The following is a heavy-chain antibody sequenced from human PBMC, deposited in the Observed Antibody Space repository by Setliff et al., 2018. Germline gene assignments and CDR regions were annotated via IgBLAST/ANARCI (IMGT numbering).Heavy chain of an antibody. CDR2: ISAYNDNT. V-gene: IGHV1-18*04. Sequence: GASVKVSCKASGYMFWSYGINWMRQAPGQGFEWMGWISAYNDNTKSAQKFQGRSTMTTGTTTSTSYMELRSLRSDDTAVYYCAISTLSICSGGSCPNAFDVWGQGTMVTVSS. CDR3: AISTLSICSGGSCPNAFDV. J-gene: IGHJ3*01. CDR1: GYMFWSYG. D-gene: IGHD2-15*01.